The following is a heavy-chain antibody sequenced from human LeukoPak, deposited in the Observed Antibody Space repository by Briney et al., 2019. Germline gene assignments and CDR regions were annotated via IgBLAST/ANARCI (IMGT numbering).Heavy chain of an antibody. CDR3: ASEPRDDSSGYYPYYYYGMDV. CDR1: GGTFSSYA. J-gene: IGHJ6*02. D-gene: IGHD3-22*01. V-gene: IGHV1-69*04. Sequence: GASVKVSCKASGGTFSSYAISWVRQAPGQGLEWMGRIIPILGIANYAQKFQGRVTITADKSTSTAYMELSSLRSEDTAVYYCASEPRDDSSGYYPYYYYGMDVWVQGTTVTVSS. CDR2: IIPILGIA.